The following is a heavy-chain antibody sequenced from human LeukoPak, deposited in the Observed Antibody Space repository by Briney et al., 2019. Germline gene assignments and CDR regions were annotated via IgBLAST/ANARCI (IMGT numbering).Heavy chain of an antibody. J-gene: IGHJ3*02. Sequence: GGSLRLSCAASGFTFSSYGMHWVRQAPGKGLEWVALVWYGGSNTYYADSVKGRFTISRDNCKNTLYLQMNGLRPEDTAVYFCAKGLREWIDAFDIWGQGTMVTVSS. CDR2: VWYGGSNT. CDR3: AKGLREWIDAFDI. CDR1: GFTFSSYG. V-gene: IGHV3-30*02. D-gene: IGHD3-3*01.